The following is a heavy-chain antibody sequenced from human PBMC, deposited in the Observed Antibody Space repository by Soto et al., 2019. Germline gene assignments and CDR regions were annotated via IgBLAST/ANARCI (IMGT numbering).Heavy chain of an antibody. CDR2: ISSSSYI. Sequence: GGSLRLSCAASGFTFSSYSMNWVRQAPGKGLEWVSSISSSSYIYYADSVKGRFTISRDNAKNSLYLQMNRLRAEDTAVYYCARDVLRFLEWFPPEGFDYWGQGTLVTVSS. CDR1: GFTFSSYS. D-gene: IGHD3-3*01. CDR3: ARDVLRFLEWFPPEGFDY. V-gene: IGHV3-21*01. J-gene: IGHJ4*02.